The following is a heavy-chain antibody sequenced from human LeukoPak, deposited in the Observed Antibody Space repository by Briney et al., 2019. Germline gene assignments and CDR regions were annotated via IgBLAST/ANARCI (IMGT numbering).Heavy chain of an antibody. J-gene: IGHJ5*02. Sequence: SETLSLTCTVSGASISSHCWSWIRQPPGRGLEWIGYICYSGSTNSNPSLKSRVTISVDTSKNQFSLKLSSVTAADTAVYYCARHAPVRYCSGGSCYSYRNWFDPWGQGTLVTVSS. CDR3: ARHAPVRYCSGGSCYSYRNWFDP. D-gene: IGHD2-15*01. V-gene: IGHV4-59*08. CDR2: ICYSGST. CDR1: GASISSHC.